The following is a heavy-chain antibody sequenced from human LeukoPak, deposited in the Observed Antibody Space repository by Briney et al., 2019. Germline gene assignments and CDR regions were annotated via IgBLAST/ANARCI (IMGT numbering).Heavy chain of an antibody. CDR2: ISSNGGST. CDR3: ARQATRIAAAGTSIDY. V-gene: IGHV3-64*01. Sequence: GGSLRLSCAASGFTFSGYAMHWVRQAPGKGLEYVSAISSNGGSTYYANSVKGRFIISRDNSKNTLYLQMGSLRAEDMAVYYCARQATRIAAAGTSIDYWGQGTLVTVSS. CDR1: GFTFSGYA. D-gene: IGHD6-13*01. J-gene: IGHJ4*02.